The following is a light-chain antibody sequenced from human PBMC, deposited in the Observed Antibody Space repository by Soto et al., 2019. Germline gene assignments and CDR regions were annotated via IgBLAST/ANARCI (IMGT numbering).Light chain of an antibody. J-gene: IGKJ4*01. Sequence: EIVLTQSPGTLSLSPVERATLSCRASQSVSSSYLAWYQQKPGQAPRLLIYGASSRATGIPDRFNGSGSGTDFTLTISRLEPEDFAVYYCQQYSSSPLTFGGGTKVDIK. CDR3: QQYSSSPLT. V-gene: IGKV3-20*01. CDR1: QSVSSSY. CDR2: GAS.